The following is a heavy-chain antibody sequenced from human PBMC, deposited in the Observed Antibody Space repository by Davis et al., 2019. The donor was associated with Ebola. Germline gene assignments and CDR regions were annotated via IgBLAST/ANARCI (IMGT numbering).Heavy chain of an antibody. CDR1: GFTFGDYA. D-gene: IGHD3-16*01. J-gene: IGHJ3*02. CDR3: ARDGGTEAAFDI. CDR2: ISGSGGST. V-gene: IGHV3-23*01. Sequence: PGGSLRLSCTASGFTFGDYAMSWFRQAPGKGLEWVSAISGSGGSTYYADSVKGRFTISRDNSKNTLYLQMNSLRAEDTAVYYCARDGGTEAAFDIWGQGTMVTVSS.